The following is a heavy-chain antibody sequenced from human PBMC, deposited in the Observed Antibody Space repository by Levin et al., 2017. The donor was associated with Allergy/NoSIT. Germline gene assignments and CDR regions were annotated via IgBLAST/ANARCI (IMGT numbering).Heavy chain of an antibody. CDR2: VSSSGGST. CDR3: AKGYSSDWSDGRRYMDG. CDR1: GFTFSNYA. V-gene: IGHV3-23*01. D-gene: IGHD6-19*01. J-gene: IGHJ6*03. Sequence: GESLKISCAASGFTFSNYAVTWVRQAPGKGLEWVSVVSSSGGSTYYADSVKGRFTISRDNSKNTLFLQMNGLRVEDSAVYYCAKGYSSDWSDGRRYMDGWGKGTTVTVSS.